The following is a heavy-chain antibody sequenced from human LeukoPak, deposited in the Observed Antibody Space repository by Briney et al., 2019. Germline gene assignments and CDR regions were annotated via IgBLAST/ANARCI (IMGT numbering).Heavy chain of an antibody. D-gene: IGHD3-10*01. CDR2: INPSGGST. Sequence: GASVKVSCKASGYTFTSYYMHWVRQARGQGLEWMGIINPSGGSTSYAQKFQGRVTMTRDTSTSTVYMELSSLRSEDTAVYYCARDSPHLRFGELLSGLDYWGQGTLVTVSS. V-gene: IGHV1-46*01. CDR3: ARDSPHLRFGELLSGLDY. J-gene: IGHJ4*02. CDR1: GYTFTSYY.